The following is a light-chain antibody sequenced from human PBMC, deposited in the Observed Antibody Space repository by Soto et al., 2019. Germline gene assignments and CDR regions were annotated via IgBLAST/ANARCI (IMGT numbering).Light chain of an antibody. CDR2: AAS. CDR3: QRSYSTPYA. J-gene: IGKJ2*01. CDR1: QSISSY. Sequence: DIQMTQSPSSLSASVGDRVTITCRASQSISSYFNWYQQKPGKAPKLLIYAASSLQSGVPPRFSGSGSGTDFTLASSSLQPEDFATYYCQRSYSTPYAFGQGTKLEI. V-gene: IGKV1-39*01.